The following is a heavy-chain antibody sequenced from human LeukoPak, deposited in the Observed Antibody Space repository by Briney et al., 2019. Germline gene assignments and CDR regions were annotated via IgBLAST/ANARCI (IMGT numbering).Heavy chain of an antibody. D-gene: IGHD2-15*01. CDR2: INQDGSDK. CDR3: ARDLVVDGLVFDY. Sequence: GGSLRLSCAASGFTFSRHWMSWVRQAPGKGLEWVANINQDGSDKYYVDSVKGRFTISRDNAKNSLYLQMDSLRAEDTAVYYCARDLVVDGLVFDYWGQGALVTVSS. J-gene: IGHJ4*02. CDR1: GFTFSRHW. V-gene: IGHV3-7*01.